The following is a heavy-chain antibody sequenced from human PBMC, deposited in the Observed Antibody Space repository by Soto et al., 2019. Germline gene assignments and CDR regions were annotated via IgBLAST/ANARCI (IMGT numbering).Heavy chain of an antibody. CDR3: ARGYCSSTSCYGVYYYYGMDV. CDR1: GFIFSTYG. CDR2: ISSSSSYI. J-gene: IGHJ6*02. D-gene: IGHD2-2*01. Sequence: GGSLRLSCATSGFIFSTYGMSWVRQAPGKGLEWVSSISSSSSYIYYADSVKDRFTISRDNAKNSLYLQMNSLRAEDTAVYYCARGYCSSTSCYGVYYYYGMDVWGQGTTVTVSS. V-gene: IGHV3-21*01.